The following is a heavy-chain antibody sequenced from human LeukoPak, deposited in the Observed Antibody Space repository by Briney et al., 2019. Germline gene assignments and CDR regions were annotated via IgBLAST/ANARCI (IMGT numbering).Heavy chain of an antibody. D-gene: IGHD3-10*01. V-gene: IGHV3-48*03. CDR2: ISSSGSTI. Sequence: GSLRLSCAASGFTFSNYEMNWVRQAPGKGLEWVSYISSSGSTIYYADSVKGRFTISRDNAKKSLYLQMNSLRAEDTALYYCARTGDYYYAMDVWGQGTTVTVSS. CDR1: GFTFSNYE. J-gene: IGHJ6*02. CDR3: ARTGDYYYAMDV.